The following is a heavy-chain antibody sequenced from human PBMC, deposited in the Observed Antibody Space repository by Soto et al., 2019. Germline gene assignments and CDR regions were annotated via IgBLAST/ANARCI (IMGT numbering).Heavy chain of an antibody. V-gene: IGHV1-8*01. CDR1: GYTFTSYD. CDR2: MNPNSGNT. D-gene: IGHD3-22*01. Sequence: GASVKVSCKASGYTFTSYDINWVRQATGQGLEWMGWMNPNSGNTGYAQKFQGRVTMTRNTSISTAYMELSSLTAEDTAVYYCAKVKSYRGYYDSSFDNWGQGALVTVSS. J-gene: IGHJ4*02. CDR3: AKVKSYRGYYDSSFDN.